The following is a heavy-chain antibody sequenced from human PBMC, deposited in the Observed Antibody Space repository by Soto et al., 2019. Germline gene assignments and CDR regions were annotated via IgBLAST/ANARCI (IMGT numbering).Heavy chain of an antibody. CDR2: ISGGGDRT. D-gene: IGHD4-17*01. CDR3: AKVGPTVATPRFCDY. CDR1: GFSFSTYA. V-gene: IGHV3-23*01. J-gene: IGHJ4*02. Sequence: EVQLLQSGGGLVQPGGSLRLSCAASGFSFSTYALSWVRQAPGKGLEWVSAISGGGDRTFYTDSVKGRFIVSRDNSKNTLYLQMSSLTAEDTAVYYCAKVGPTVATPRFCDYWGQGNLVTVSS.